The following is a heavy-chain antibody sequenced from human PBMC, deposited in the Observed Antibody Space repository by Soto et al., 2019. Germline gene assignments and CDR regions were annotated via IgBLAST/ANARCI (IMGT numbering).Heavy chain of an antibody. V-gene: IGHV1-69*01. CDR3: ARDGRQQGLLYGMDV. J-gene: IGHJ6*02. CDR1: GGTFSSYA. CDR2: IIPIFGTA. Sequence: QVQLVQSGAEVKKPGSSVKVSCKASGGTFSSYAISWVRQAPGQGLEWMGGIIPIFGTANYAQKFQVRVTVTADESTSTAYMELSSLRSEDTAVYYCARDGRQQGLLYGMDVWGQGTTVTVSS. D-gene: IGHD2-15*01.